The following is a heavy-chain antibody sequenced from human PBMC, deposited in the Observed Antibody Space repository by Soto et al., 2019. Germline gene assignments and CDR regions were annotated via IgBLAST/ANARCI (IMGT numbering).Heavy chain of an antibody. Sequence: PGGSLRLSCAASGFTFSSYAMSWVRQAPGKGLEWVSAISGSGGSTYYADSVKGRFTISRDNSKNTLYLQMNSLRAEDTAVYYCAKGAELLASIAARPWYFDYWGQGTLVTVSS. CDR3: AKGAELLASIAARPWYFDY. D-gene: IGHD6-6*01. V-gene: IGHV3-23*01. CDR2: ISGSGGST. J-gene: IGHJ4*02. CDR1: GFTFSSYA.